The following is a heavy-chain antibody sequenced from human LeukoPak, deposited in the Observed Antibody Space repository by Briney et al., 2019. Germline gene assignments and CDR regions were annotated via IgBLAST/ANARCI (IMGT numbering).Heavy chain of an antibody. CDR2: IDANNGNT. Sequence: ASVKVSCKASGFTLTSYSINWVRQAPGQGLEWMGWIDANNGNTNSAQKFQGRVTMTTDTSTSTAYLELRNLRSDDTAVYYCAREITGTKIYYYYYMDVWGKGTTVTVSS. D-gene: IGHD1-20*01. CDR1: GFTLTSYS. V-gene: IGHV1-18*01. J-gene: IGHJ6*03. CDR3: AREITGTKIYYYYYMDV.